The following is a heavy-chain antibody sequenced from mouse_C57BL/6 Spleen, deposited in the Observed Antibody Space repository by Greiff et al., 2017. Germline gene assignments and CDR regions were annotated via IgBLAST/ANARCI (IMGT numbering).Heavy chain of an antibody. Sequence: EVKLVESGGGLVKPGGSLKLSCAASGFTFSSYAMSWVRQTPEKRLEWVATISDGGSYTYYPDNVKGRFTISRDNAKKNLYLQMSHLKSEDTAMNYCARDGGLGAMDYWGQGTSVTVSS. CDR3: ARDGGLGAMDY. D-gene: IGHD4-1*01. CDR1: GFTFSSYA. J-gene: IGHJ4*01. CDR2: ISDGGSYT. V-gene: IGHV5-4*01.